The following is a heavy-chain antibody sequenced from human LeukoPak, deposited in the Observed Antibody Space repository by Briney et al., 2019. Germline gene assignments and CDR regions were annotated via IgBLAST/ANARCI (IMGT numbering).Heavy chain of an antibody. CDR2: IYPGDSDT. J-gene: IGHJ5*02. CDR3: ARVVADTWFDP. V-gene: IGHV5-51*01. D-gene: IGHD2-15*01. CDR1: GYTFTSYW. Sequence: GESLEISCNGSGYTFTSYWIAWVRQMPEKGLEWMGIIYPGDSDTRYSPSFQGQVTISADKSISTAYLQWSSLKASDTAMYYCARVVADTWFDPWGQGTLVTASS.